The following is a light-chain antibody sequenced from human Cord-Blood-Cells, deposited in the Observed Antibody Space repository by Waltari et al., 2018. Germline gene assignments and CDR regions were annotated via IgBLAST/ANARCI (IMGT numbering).Light chain of an antibody. J-gene: IGLJ1*01. CDR3: CSYAGSYTSYV. CDR2: DVI. Sequence: QSALTQPRSVSGSPGQSVTISCTGTSSDVGGYNYVSWYQQHPGKAPKLMIYDVIKRPPGGPDRFSGSKSGNTASLTISGLPAEDEADYYCCSYAGSYTSYVFGTGTKVTVL. V-gene: IGLV2-11*01. CDR1: SSDVGGYNY.